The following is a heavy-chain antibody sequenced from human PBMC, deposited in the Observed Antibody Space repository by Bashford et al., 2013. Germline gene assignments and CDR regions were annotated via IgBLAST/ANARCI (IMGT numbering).Heavy chain of an antibody. Sequence: TLSSPALSLVAPSAVVVTYWGWIRQPPRKGLEWIGSIYYSGSTYYNPSLKGRVIMSVDASKNQFSLNLTSVTAADTAVYYCVRLQWFTSTYYFDYWSQGALVTVSS. D-gene: IGHD3-22*01. CDR2: IYYSGST. V-gene: IGHV4-39*07. CDR3: VRLQWFTSTYYFDY. CDR1: VAPSAVVVTY. J-gene: IGHJ4*02.